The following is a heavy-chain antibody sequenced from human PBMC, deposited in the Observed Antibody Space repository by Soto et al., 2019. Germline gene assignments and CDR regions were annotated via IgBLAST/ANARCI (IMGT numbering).Heavy chain of an antibody. CDR1: GFTFSSYW. CDR2: IKQDGSEK. Sequence: EVQLVESGGGLVQPGGSLRLSCAASGFTFSSYWMSWVRQAPGKGLEWVANIKQDGSEKYYVDSVKGRFTISRDNVKNSLYLQMNSLRAEDTAVYYCARDSRDIVVVPAASVDTFEYFQHWGQGTLVTVSS. D-gene: IGHD2-2*01. V-gene: IGHV3-7*01. J-gene: IGHJ1*01. CDR3: ARDSRDIVVVPAASVDTFEYFQH.